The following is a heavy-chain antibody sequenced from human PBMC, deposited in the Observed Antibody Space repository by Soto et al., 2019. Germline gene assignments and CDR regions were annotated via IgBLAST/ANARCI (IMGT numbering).Heavy chain of an antibody. J-gene: IGHJ6*02. CDR3: AGGNALDV. CDR2: IHQDGNEK. CDR1: RFIFSNYW. Sequence: LRLSCAASRFIFSNYWLTWVRLTPGKGLEWVANIHQDGNEKYYMDSVKGRFTISRDNAKNSVSLQMTSLRVDDTGVYYCAGGNALDVWGQGTTVTVSS. V-gene: IGHV3-7*01.